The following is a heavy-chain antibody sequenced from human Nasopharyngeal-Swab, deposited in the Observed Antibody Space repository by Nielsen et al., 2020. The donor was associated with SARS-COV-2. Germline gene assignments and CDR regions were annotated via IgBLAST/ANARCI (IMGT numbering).Heavy chain of an antibody. Sequence: GESLKISCAASGFTFSSYSMNWVRQAPGKGLEWVSSISSSSSYIYYADSVKGRSTISRDNAKNSLYLQMNSLRAEDTAVYYCARAYDNSGDGFDTWGQGTMVTVSS. CDR3: ARAYDNSGDGFDT. D-gene: IGHD3-22*01. V-gene: IGHV3-21*04. CDR2: ISSSSSYI. CDR1: GFTFSSYS. J-gene: IGHJ3*02.